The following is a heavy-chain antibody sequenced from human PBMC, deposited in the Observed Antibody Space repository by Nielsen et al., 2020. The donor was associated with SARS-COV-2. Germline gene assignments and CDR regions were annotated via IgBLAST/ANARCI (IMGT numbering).Heavy chain of an antibody. V-gene: IGHV3-30*18. Sequence: GGSLRLSCAASGFTFSEYGIHWVRQAPGKGLDWVAVISYDGTKKYYGDSVKGRFTISRDNSKNTVYLQMNSLRPEDTAVYYCAKDWEYITSWYHNYFYYHGLDVWGQGTTVTVSS. CDR1: GFTFSEYG. D-gene: IGHD6-13*01. CDR2: ISYDGTKK. J-gene: IGHJ6*02. CDR3: AKDWEYITSWYHNYFYYHGLDV.